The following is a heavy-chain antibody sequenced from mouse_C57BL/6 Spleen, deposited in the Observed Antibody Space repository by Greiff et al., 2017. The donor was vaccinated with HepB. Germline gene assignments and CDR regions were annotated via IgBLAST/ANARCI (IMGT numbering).Heavy chain of an antibody. D-gene: IGHD1-1*01. CDR2: IYPGDGDT. CDR1: GYAFSSSW. CDR3: ARLASSYASAMDY. Sequence: QVQLQQSGPELVKPGASVKISCKASGYAFSSSWMNWVKQRPGKGLEWIGRIYPGDGDTNYNGKFKGKATLTADKSSSTAYMQLSSLTSEDSAVYFCARLASSYASAMDYWGQGTSVTVSS. J-gene: IGHJ4*01. V-gene: IGHV1-82*01.